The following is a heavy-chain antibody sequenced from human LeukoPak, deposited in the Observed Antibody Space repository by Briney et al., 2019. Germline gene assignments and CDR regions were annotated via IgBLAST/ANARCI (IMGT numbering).Heavy chain of an antibody. CDR2: FDPEDGET. J-gene: IGHJ4*02. CDR3: ATRERYSGTATTYYFDY. CDR1: GYTLTELS. V-gene: IGHV1-24*01. Sequence: ASVKVSCKVSGYTLTELSMHWVRQAPGKGLEWMGGFDPEDGETIYAQKFQGRVTMTEDTSTDTAYMELSSLRSEDTAVYYCATRERYSGTATTYYFDYWGQGTLVTVSS. D-gene: IGHD4-17*01.